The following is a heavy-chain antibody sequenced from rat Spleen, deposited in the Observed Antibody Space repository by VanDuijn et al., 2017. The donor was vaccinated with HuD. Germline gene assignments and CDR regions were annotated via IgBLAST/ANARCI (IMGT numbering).Heavy chain of an antibody. CDR1: GFTFSDCY. CDR3: TRGTYFRH. CDR2: ISYDGSST. Sequence: EVQLLESDGGLVQPGRSLKLSCATSGFTFSDCYMAWVRQAPTKGLEWVATISYDGSSTYYRDSVKGRFTVSRNNAKSTLYLHMNDLRSEDTATYYCTRGTYFRHGGQGVMVTVSS. J-gene: IGHJ2*01. D-gene: IGHD4-6*01. V-gene: IGHV5-29*01.